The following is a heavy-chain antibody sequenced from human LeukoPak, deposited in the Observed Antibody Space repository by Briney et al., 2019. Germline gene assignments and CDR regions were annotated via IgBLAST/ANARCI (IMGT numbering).Heavy chain of an antibody. J-gene: IGHJ4*02. V-gene: IGHV3-53*01. CDR1: GFTVSSHY. D-gene: IGHD3-10*01. CDR2: IYSGGNT. CDR3: ATSYGSGSYGH. Sequence: GGSLRLSCAASGFTVSSHYMRWVRQAPGKGLEWVSVIYSGGNTYYADSVKGRFTISRDNSKNTLYLQMNSLSTEDTAVYYCATSYGSGSYGHWGQGTPVTVSS.